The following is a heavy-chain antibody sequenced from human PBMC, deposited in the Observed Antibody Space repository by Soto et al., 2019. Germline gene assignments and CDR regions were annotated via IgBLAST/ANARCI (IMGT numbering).Heavy chain of an antibody. CDR3: SRDQQVRGFDP. Sequence: QVQLVQSGAEVKKPGASVKVSCKASGYSFTSYDINWVRQATGQGLEWMGWMNPNSGNTGYAQKFQGRVTMTRNTSISTAYMELSRLRSEDTAVYSCSRDQQVRGFDPWGQGTLVTVSS. V-gene: IGHV1-8*01. D-gene: IGHD6-13*01. CDR2: MNPNSGNT. J-gene: IGHJ5*02. CDR1: GYSFTSYD.